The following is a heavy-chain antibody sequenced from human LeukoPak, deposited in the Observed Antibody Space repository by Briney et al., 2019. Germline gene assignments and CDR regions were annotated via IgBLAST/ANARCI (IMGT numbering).Heavy chain of an antibody. V-gene: IGHV4-39*01. CDR2: IYDSGST. CDR1: GGSIRSSYYY. CDR3: ARGPTAVDTAFYYYYYGMDV. J-gene: IGHJ6*02. Sequence: SETLSLTCTVSGGSIRSSYYYWGWIRQPPGKGLEWIGSIYDSGSTYYNPSLKSRVTISVDTSKNQFSLKLNSVTAADTAVYYCARGPTAVDTAFYYYYYGMDVWGQGTTVTVSS. D-gene: IGHD5-18*01.